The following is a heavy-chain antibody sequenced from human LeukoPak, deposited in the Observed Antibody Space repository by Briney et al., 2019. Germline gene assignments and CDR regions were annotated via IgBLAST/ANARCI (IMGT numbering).Heavy chain of an antibody. J-gene: IGHJ4*02. D-gene: IGHD3-10*01. CDR1: GGSISSHY. V-gene: IGHV4-59*11. CDR2: IYYSGST. CDR3: ARVVWVREEFDY. Sequence: SETLSLTCTVSGGSISSHYWSWIRQPPGKGLEWIGYIYYSGSTNYIPSLKSRVTISVDTSKNQFPLKLSSVTAADTAVYYCARVVWVREEFDYWGQGTLVTVSS.